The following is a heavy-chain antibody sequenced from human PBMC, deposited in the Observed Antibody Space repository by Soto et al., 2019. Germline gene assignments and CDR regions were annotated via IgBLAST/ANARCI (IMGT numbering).Heavy chain of an antibody. CDR1: GGSISSGGYY. J-gene: IGHJ4*02. CDR2: IYYSGST. V-gene: IGHV4-31*03. D-gene: IGHD3-10*01. Sequence: SETLSLTCTVSGGSISSGGYYWSWIRQHPGKGLEWIGYIYYSGSTYYNPSLKSRVTISVDTSKNQFSLKLSSVTAADTAVYYCARHRVRGSLWGNWGQGTLVTVSS. CDR3: ARHRVRGSLWGN.